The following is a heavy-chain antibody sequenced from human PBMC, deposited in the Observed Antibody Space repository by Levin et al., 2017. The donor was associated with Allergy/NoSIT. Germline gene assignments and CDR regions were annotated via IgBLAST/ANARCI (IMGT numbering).Heavy chain of an antibody. CDR3: ARERPYCSGGSCYGGGWDY. Sequence: PGGSLRLSCAASGFTFSSYSMNWVRQAPGKGLEWVSYISSSSSTIYYADSVKGRFTISRDNAKNSLYLQMNSLRDEDTAVYYCARERPYCSGGSCYGGGWDYWGQGTLVTVSS. CDR2: ISSSSSTI. CDR1: GFTFSSYS. J-gene: IGHJ4*02. D-gene: IGHD2-15*01. V-gene: IGHV3-48*02.